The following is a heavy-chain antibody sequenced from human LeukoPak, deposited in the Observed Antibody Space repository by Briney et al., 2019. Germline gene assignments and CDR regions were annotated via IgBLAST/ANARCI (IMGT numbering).Heavy chain of an antibody. V-gene: IGHV1-2*02. J-gene: IGHJ4*02. Sequence: ASVKVSCKASGYTFTGYYMHWVRQAPGQGLEWMGWINPNSGGTNYAQKFRGRVTMTRDTSISTAYMELSRLRSDDTAVYYCARGAYDSSGYLFDYWGQGTLVTVSS. CDR2: INPNSGGT. D-gene: IGHD3-22*01. CDR1: GYTFTGYY. CDR3: ARGAYDSSGYLFDY.